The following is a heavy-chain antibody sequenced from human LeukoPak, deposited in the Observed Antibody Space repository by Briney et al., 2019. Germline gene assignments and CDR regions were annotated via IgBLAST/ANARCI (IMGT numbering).Heavy chain of an antibody. D-gene: IGHD2-15*01. V-gene: IGHV3-48*03. CDR3: AREAAGRFDY. Sequence: GGSLRLSCAASGFTFSSYEMNWVRQAPGKGLEWVSYISSSGSTIYYADSVKGRFTISRDNAKNTLYLQMNSLRAEDTAEYYCAREAAGRFDYWGQGTLVTVSS. CDR2: ISSSGSTI. CDR1: GFTFSSYE. J-gene: IGHJ4*02.